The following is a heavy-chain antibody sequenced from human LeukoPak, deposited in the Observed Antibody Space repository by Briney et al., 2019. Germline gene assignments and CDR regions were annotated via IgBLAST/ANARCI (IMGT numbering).Heavy chain of an antibody. D-gene: IGHD6-19*01. V-gene: IGHV3-53*01. CDR1: GFTVSSNY. J-gene: IGHJ4*02. CDR2: VYSGGRT. Sequence: GGSLRLSCAASGFTVSSNYMCWVRQAPGKGLEWVSVVYSGGRTYYADSVKDRFTISKDNSKNTLYLQVNSLRAEDTAMYYCAREAVAVAGHFDYWGQGTLVTVSS. CDR3: AREAVAVAGHFDY.